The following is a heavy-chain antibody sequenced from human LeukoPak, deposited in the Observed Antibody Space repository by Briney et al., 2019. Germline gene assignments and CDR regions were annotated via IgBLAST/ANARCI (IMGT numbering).Heavy chain of an antibody. CDR1: GYTFTSYY. D-gene: IGHD3-22*01. Sequence: EASVKVSCKASGYTFTSYYMHWVRQAPGQGLGWMGIINPSGGSTSYAQKFQGRVTMTRDTSTSTVYMELSSLRSEDTAVYYCASEAHYYDSSGYYYTATFDYWGQGTLVTVSS. V-gene: IGHV1-46*01. CDR2: INPSGGST. J-gene: IGHJ4*02. CDR3: ASEAHYYDSSGYYYTATFDY.